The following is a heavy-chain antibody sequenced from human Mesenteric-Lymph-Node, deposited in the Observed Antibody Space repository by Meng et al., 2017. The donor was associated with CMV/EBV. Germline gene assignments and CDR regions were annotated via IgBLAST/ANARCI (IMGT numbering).Heavy chain of an antibody. V-gene: IGHV3-23*01. J-gene: IGHJ6*02. CDR1: GLSFSTYA. D-gene: IGHD3-3*01. CDR3: ARDRPIFGVTNYGMDV. Sequence: GESLKISCAASGLSFSTYAMSWVRQAPGKGLEWVSGIRESGGRTYYTDSVKGRFTISRDNSKNTLYLQMNSLRAEDTAVYYCARDRPIFGVTNYGMDVWGQGTTVTVSS. CDR2: IRESGGRT.